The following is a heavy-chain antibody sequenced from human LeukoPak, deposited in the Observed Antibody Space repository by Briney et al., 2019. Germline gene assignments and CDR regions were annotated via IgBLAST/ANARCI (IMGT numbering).Heavy chain of an antibody. CDR2: TYYRSKWYN. CDR1: GDSVSSNSAA. CDR3: ARTLRGYSGYGFKSDYYDSSGTLDY. D-gene: IGHD3-22*01. V-gene: IGHV6-1*01. J-gene: IGHJ4*02. Sequence: SQTLSLTCAISGDSVSSNSAAWNWIRQSPSRGLEWLGRTYYRSKWYNDYAVSVKSRITINPDTSKNQFSLQLNSVTPEDTAVYYCARTLRGYSGYGFKSDYYDSSGTLDYWGQGTLVTVSS.